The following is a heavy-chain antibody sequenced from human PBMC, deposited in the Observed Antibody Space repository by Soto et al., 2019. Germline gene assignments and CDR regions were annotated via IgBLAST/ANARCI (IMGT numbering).Heavy chain of an antibody. J-gene: IGHJ4*02. CDR1: NGSISSSGKY. Sequence: SETLSLTCSVSNGSISSSGKYWGWIRQPPGMGLEWIGSIFYSGDTYYNPSLKSRVTISVDTSKNQFSLKMTSVTAADPAVYYCARHHSIVYWGQGTLVTVSS. CDR3: ARHHSIVY. V-gene: IGHV4-39*01. CDR2: IFYSGDT. D-gene: IGHD1-26*01.